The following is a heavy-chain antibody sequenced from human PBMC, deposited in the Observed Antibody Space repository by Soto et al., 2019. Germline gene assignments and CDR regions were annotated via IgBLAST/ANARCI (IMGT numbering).Heavy chain of an antibody. CDR2: ISYDGSNK. Sequence: RLSCAASGFTFSSYGMHWVRQAPGKGLEWVAVISYDGSNKYYADSVKGRFTISRDNSKNTLYLQMNSLRAEDTAVYYCAKCTVTTSLIDYWGQGTLVTVSS. J-gene: IGHJ4*02. D-gene: IGHD4-17*01. V-gene: IGHV3-30*18. CDR1: GFTFSSYG. CDR3: AKCTVTTSLIDY.